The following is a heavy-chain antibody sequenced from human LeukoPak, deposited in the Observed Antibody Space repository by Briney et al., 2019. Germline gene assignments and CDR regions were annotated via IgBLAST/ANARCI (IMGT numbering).Heavy chain of an antibody. Sequence: GGSLRLSCAASGFTFSSYAMSWVRQAPGKGLEWVSAISGSGGSTYCADSVKGRFTISRDNSKNTLYLQMNSLRAEDTAVYYCATTPQRITGTTFDYWGQGTLVTVSS. V-gene: IGHV3-23*01. CDR3: ATTPQRITGTTFDY. CDR2: ISGSGGST. D-gene: IGHD1-7*01. J-gene: IGHJ4*02. CDR1: GFTFSSYA.